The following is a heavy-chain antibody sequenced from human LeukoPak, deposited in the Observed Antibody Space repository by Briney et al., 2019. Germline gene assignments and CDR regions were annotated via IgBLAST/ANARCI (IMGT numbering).Heavy chain of an antibody. D-gene: IGHD3-22*01. CDR3: AKDQGGNYYDSSKY. V-gene: IGHV3-30*18. J-gene: IGHJ4*02. CDR2: ISYDGSKK. Sequence: PGGSLRLSCAASGFTFSNYGMHWVRQAPGKGLEWVAVISYDGSKKYYADSVKGRFTISRDSSKNTLYLQMNSLRAEDTAVYYCAKDQGGNYYDSSKYWGQGTLVTVSS. CDR1: GFTFSNYG.